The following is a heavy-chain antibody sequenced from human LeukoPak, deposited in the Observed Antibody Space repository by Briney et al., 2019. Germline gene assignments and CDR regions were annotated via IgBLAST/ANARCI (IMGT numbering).Heavy chain of an antibody. Sequence: GESLKISCKGSGYSFTSYWIGWVRQMPGKGLEWMGIIYPGDSDTRYSPSFQGQVTISADKSISTAYLQWSSLQASDTAMYYCARRHWAARHSTVPFDYWGQGTLVTVSS. CDR1: GYSFTSYW. J-gene: IGHJ4*02. V-gene: IGHV5-51*01. D-gene: IGHD6-6*01. CDR2: IYPGDSDT. CDR3: ARRHWAARHSTVPFDY.